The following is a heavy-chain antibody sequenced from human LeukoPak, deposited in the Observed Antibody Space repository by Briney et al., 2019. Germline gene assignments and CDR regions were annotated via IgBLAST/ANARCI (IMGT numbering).Heavy chain of an antibody. CDR1: GGSFNSGSYY. V-gene: IGHV4-61*02. J-gene: IGHJ4*02. CDR2: IYTSGST. CDR3: ARARRVDRFFDY. Sequence: PSETLSLTCTVSGGSFNSGSYYWSWIRQPAGKGLEWVVRIYTSGSTNYNPSCKSRVTISVDTSKNQFSLQLTSVAAADTAVYYCARARRVDRFFDYWGQGSLVTVSS. D-gene: IGHD5-12*01.